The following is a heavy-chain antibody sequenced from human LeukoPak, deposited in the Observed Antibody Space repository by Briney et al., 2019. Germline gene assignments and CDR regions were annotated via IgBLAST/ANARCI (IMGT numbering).Heavy chain of an antibody. CDR1: GASISSGDYY. V-gene: IGHV4-30-4*01. J-gene: IGHJ4*02. CDR2: IYYSGST. CDR3: ARGREVPYYYDSSGYYPADY. Sequence: PPETLSLTCTVSGASISSGDYYWSWIRQPPGKGLECIGHIYYSGSTYYNPSLKSRVTISVDTSKNQFSLKLSSVTAADTAVYYCARGREVPYYYDSSGYYPADYWGQGTLVTVSS. D-gene: IGHD3-22*01.